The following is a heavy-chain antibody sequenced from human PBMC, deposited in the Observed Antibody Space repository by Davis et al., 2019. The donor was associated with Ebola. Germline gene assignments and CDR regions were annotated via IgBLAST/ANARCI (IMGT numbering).Heavy chain of an antibody. CDR1: GGSFSGYY. V-gene: IGHV4-34*01. CDR2: INHSGST. J-gene: IGHJ6*02. Sequence: SETLSLTCAVYGGSFSGYYWSWIRQPPGKGLEWIGEINHSGSTNYNPSLKSRVTISVDTSKNQFSLKLSSVTAADTAVYYCARVRRITMIVVVISQSYYYYGMDVWGQGTTVTVSS. CDR3: ARVRRITMIVVVISQSYYYYGMDV. D-gene: IGHD3-22*01.